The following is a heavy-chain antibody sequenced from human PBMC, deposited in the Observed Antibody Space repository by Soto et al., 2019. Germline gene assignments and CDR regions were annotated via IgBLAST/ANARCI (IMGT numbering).Heavy chain of an antibody. CDR2: ISAYNGNT. D-gene: IGHD2-2*01. V-gene: IGHV1-18*01. CDR1: GYTFSSYG. J-gene: IGHJ6*01. CDR3: AEARTSSYYY. Sequence: SVRVSCKASGYTFSSYGIGWVRQAPGQGLEWMGWISAYNGNTNYAQKLQVRVTRPKDTATSRTYYELRSLKSEYTPVYYCAEARTSSYYY.